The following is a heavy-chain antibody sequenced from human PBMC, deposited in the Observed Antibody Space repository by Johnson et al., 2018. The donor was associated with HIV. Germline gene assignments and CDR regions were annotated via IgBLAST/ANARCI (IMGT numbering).Heavy chain of an antibody. Sequence: VQLVEFGGGLVQPGRSLRLSCAASGFTFDDYAMHWVRQAPGKGLEWVSAIGTIAGDTFYSASVKGRFTISRENAKDSLYLQMNSLRAGDTAIYYCVRESLRRIPVPGPGDAAFDIWGLGTMVTVSS. D-gene: IGHD6-19*01. CDR2: IGTIAGDT. CDR1: GFTFDDYA. CDR3: VRESLRRIPVPGPGDAAFDI. V-gene: IGHV3-13*01. J-gene: IGHJ3*02.